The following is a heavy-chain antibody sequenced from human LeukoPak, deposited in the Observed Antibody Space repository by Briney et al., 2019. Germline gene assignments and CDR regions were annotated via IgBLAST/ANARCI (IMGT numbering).Heavy chain of an antibody. CDR2: INTNTGNP. J-gene: IGHJ5*02. Sequence: GASVKVSCKASGYTFTTYAMNWVRQAPGQGLEWMGWINTNTGNPTYAQGFTGRFVFSLDASVSTSYLQISSLKAEDTAVYYCARDSGSYYGEEGFDPWGQGTLVTVSS. CDR3: ARDSGSYYGEEGFDP. V-gene: IGHV7-4-1*02. CDR1: GYTFTTYA. D-gene: IGHD1-26*01.